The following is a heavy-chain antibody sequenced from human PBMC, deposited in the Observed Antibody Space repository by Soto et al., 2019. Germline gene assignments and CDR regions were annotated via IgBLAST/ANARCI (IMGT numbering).Heavy chain of an antibody. Sequence: PSETLSLTCAVSGGSFTSSSYYWGWIRQPPGKGLEWIGSIYYSGSTYYNPSLKSRVTISVDTSKNQFSLKLSSVTAADTAVYDCARHTPYSSSPGDYYGMDVWGQGTTVTVSS. J-gene: IGHJ6*02. CDR2: IYYSGST. D-gene: IGHD6-6*01. V-gene: IGHV4-39*01. CDR3: ARHTPYSSSPGDYYGMDV. CDR1: GGSFTSSSYY.